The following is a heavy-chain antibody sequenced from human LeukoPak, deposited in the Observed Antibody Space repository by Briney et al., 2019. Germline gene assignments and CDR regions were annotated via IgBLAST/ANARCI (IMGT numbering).Heavy chain of an antibody. J-gene: IGHJ4*02. D-gene: IGHD6-13*01. CDR2: TKQDGSEK. V-gene: IGHV3-7*04. Sequence: PGGSLRLSCAASGFTFSNYEMNWVRQAPGKGLEWVANTKQDGSEKYYVDSVKGRFTISRDNAKNSLYLQMNSLRAEDTAVYYCARGTIAAAGYYYFDYWGQGTQVTVSS. CDR3: ARGTIAAAGYYYFDY. CDR1: GFTFSNYE.